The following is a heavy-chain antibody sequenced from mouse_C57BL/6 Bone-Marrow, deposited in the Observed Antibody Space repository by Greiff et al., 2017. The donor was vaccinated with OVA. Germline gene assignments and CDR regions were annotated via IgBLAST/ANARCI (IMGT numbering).Heavy chain of an antibody. D-gene: IGHD1-1*01. V-gene: IGHV1-81*01. CDR3: ARYYGSSLLYWYFDV. CDR2: IYPRSGNT. Sequence: QVQLKESGAELARPGASVKLSCKASGYTFTSYGISWVKQRTGQGLEWIGEIYPRSGNTYYNEKFKGKATLTADKSSSTAYMELRSLTSEDSAVYFCARYYGSSLLYWYFDVWGTGTTVTVSS. J-gene: IGHJ1*03. CDR1: GYTFTSYG.